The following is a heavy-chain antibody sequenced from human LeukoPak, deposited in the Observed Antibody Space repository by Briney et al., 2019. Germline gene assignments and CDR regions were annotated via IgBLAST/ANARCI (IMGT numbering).Heavy chain of an antibody. CDR1: GGSFSGYY. J-gene: IGHJ4*02. CDR2: INHSGST. Sequence: PSETLSLTCAVYGGSFSGYYWSWIRQPPGKGLEWIREINHSGSTNYNPSLKSRVTISVDTSKNQFSLKLSSVTAADTAVYYCARLPGEWELLAFDYWGQGTLVTVSS. V-gene: IGHV4-34*01. CDR3: ARLPGEWELLAFDY. D-gene: IGHD1-26*01.